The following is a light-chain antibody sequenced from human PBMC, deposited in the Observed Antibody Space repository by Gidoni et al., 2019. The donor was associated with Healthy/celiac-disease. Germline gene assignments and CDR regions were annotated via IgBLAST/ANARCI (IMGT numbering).Light chain of an antibody. V-gene: IGLV3-25*03. Sequence: SFELTQPTSVSVSPGQTARITCSGDAMPKQYAYWYQQKPGQAPVLVKYKDSERPSGIPERFSGSSSGTTVTLTISGVQAEDEADYYCQSADSSGTYPVVFGGGTKLTVL. CDR2: KDS. CDR1: AMPKQY. J-gene: IGLJ2*01. CDR3: QSADSSGTYPVV.